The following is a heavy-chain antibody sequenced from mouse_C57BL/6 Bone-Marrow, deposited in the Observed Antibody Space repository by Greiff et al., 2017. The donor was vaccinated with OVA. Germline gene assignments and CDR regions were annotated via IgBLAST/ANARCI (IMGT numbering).Heavy chain of an antibody. J-gene: IGHJ1*03. CDR1: GFSLTSYG. CDR3: AKILYYYGSSYWYFDV. D-gene: IGHD1-1*01. Sequence: VMLVESGPGLVQPSQSLSITCTVSGFSLTSYGVHWVRQSPGKGLEWLGVIWRGGSTDYNAAFMSRLSIPKDNSKSQVFFKMNSLQADDTAIYYCAKILYYYGSSYWYFDVWGTGTTVTVSS. V-gene: IGHV2-5*01. CDR2: IWRGGST.